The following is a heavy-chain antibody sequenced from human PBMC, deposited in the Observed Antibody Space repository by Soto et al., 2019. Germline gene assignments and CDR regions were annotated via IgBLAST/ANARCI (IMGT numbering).Heavy chain of an antibody. CDR2: INPSGTST. J-gene: IGHJ4*02. CDR1: GYSFSNYY. D-gene: IGHD3-3*01. Sequence: QVQLVQSGAEVKKPGASVKVSCKASGYSFSNYYMHWVRQAPGQGLEWMGLINPSGTSTSYAQRFQGRVTMTSDTSTSTMYMELSSLRSEDTAVYYCARDPWNYWGQGTLVTVSS. V-gene: IGHV1-46*01. CDR3: ARDPWNY.